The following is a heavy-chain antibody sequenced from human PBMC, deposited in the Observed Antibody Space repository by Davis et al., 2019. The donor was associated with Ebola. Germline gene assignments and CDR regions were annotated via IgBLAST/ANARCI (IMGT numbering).Heavy chain of an antibody. J-gene: IGHJ5*02. D-gene: IGHD3-10*01. CDR3: ARGLLWFGESPLNWFDP. V-gene: IGHV4-30-4*01. CDR2: IYYSGST. Sequence: SETLSLTCTVSGGSISSGDYYWSWIRQPPGKGLEWIGYIYYSGSTYYNPSLKSRVTISVDTSKNQFSLKLSSVTAADTAVYYCARGLLWFGESPLNWFDPWGQGTLVTVSS. CDR1: GGSISSGDYY.